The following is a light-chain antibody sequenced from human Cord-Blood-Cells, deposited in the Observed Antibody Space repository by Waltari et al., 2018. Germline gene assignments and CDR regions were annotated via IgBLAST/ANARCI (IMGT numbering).Light chain of an antibody. Sequence: DIQMTQSPSSLSASVGDRVTITWRASQSISSYLNWYQKKPGKAPKLLIYAACSLQSGVPSRFNGSGSGTDFTLTISSLQPEGFATYYCQQSYSTLPLTFGGGTKVEIK. CDR3: QQSYSTLPLT. V-gene: IGKV1-39*01. CDR2: AAC. CDR1: QSISSY. J-gene: IGKJ4*01.